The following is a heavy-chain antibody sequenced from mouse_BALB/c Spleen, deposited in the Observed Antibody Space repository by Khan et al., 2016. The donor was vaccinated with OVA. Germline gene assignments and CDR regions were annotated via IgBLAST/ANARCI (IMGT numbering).Heavy chain of an antibody. CDR1: GFTFSSFS. J-gene: IGHJ3*01. CDR2: ISSGGDNT. D-gene: IGHD2-1*01. Sequence: EVELVESGGGLVKPGGSLKLSCAASGFTFSSFSMSWVRQTPEKRLEWVATISSGGDNTFYSDSVKGRFTISRDHAKNNLYLQMSSLRSEDTALYYCARSNYGTFAYWGQGTLVTVSA. V-gene: IGHV5-9*03. CDR3: ARSNYGTFAY.